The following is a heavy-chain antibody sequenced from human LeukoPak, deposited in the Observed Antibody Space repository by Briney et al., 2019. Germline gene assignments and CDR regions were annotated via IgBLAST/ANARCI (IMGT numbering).Heavy chain of an antibody. V-gene: IGHV3-7*01. CDR1: GFTFSSYW. Sequence: PGGSLRLSCAASGFTFSSYWMSWVRQAPGKGLEWVANINQDGTEKNYVDSVKGRFTISRDNAKNSLYLQMNSLRAEDTALYYCARDPEEWPVPIDCWGQGTLVTVSS. CDR2: INQDGTEK. D-gene: IGHD6-19*01. CDR3: ARDPEEWPVPIDC. J-gene: IGHJ4*02.